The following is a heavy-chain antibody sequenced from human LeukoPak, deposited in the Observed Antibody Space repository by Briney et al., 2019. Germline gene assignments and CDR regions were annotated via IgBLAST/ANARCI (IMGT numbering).Heavy chain of an antibody. CDR3: AKELSSGWYYFDY. V-gene: IGHV3-33*06. D-gene: IGHD6-19*01. Sequence: GRSLGLSCAASGFTFSSYGMHWVRQAPGKGLEWVAVIWYDGSNKYYADSVKGRFTISRDNSKNTLYLQMNSLRAEDTAVYYCAKELSSGWYYFDYWGQGTLVTVSS. J-gene: IGHJ4*02. CDR2: IWYDGSNK. CDR1: GFTFSSYG.